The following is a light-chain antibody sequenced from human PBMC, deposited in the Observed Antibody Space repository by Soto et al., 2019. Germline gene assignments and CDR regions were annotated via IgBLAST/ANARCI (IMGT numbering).Light chain of an antibody. J-gene: IGKJ3*01. Sequence: IQMTQSPSSASASLGDRVTMTCRAYQGVGDWLAWYQQKPGKVPKLLIYATSSLHSGVPSRFSGSGSGTDFTLSISSLQPEDFATYYCQQTHSLPLSFGPGTKVDI. CDR2: ATS. CDR1: QGVGDW. V-gene: IGKV1-12*01. CDR3: QQTHSLPLS.